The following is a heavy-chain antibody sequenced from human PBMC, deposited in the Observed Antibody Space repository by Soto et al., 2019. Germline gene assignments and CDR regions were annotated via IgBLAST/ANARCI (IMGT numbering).Heavy chain of an antibody. Sequence: GGSLRLSCSASGFTFSSYAMHWVRQAPGKGLEYVSAISSNGGSTYYADSVKGRFTISRDNSKNTLYLQMSSLRAEDTAVYYCVKLRRAVLRATHSGDWGQVPLVIVSA. CDR1: GFTFSSYA. CDR3: VKLRRAVLRATHSGD. V-gene: IGHV3-64D*08. D-gene: IGHD5-12*01. J-gene: IGHJ4*02. CDR2: ISSNGGST.